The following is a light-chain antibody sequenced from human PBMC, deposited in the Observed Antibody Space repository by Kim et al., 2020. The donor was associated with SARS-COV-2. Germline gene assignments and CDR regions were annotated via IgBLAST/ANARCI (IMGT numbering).Light chain of an antibody. CDR3: QQRSNWPPIT. CDR1: QSVRSY. V-gene: IGKV3-11*01. J-gene: IGKJ5*01. Sequence: SPGERAPLSCRASQSVRSYLAWYQQKPGQAPRLLIYDASNRATGIPARFSGSGSGTDFTLTISSLEPEDFAVYYCQQRSNWPPITFGQGTRLEIK. CDR2: DAS.